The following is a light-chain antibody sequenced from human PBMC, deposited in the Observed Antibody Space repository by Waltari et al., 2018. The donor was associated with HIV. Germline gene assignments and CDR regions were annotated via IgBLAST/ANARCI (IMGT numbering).Light chain of an antibody. CDR3: MQALQTPIT. CDR2: LGS. CDR1: QSLLHINGYNY. V-gene: IGKV2-28*01. J-gene: IGKJ5*01. Sequence: DIVMTQSPFSLPVTPGEPASISCSSSQSLLHINGYNYLDWYLQKPGHSPQLLIYLGSNRASGVPDRFSGSGSGTDFTLKISRVEAEDVGVYYCMQALQTPITFGQGTRLEIK.